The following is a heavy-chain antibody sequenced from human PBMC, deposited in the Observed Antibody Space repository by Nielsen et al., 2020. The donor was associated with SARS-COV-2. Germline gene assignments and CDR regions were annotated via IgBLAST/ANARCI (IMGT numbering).Heavy chain of an antibody. CDR3: ARMNSGSYTNYYYYYGMDV. V-gene: IGHV3-21*01. D-gene: IGHD1-26*01. J-gene: IGHJ6*02. CDR2: ISSSSSYI. CDR1: GFTFSSYS. Sequence: ESLKISCAASGFTFSSYSMNWVRQAPGKGLEWVSSISSSSSYIYYADSVKGRFTISRDNAKNSLYLQMNSLRAEDTAVYYCARMNSGSYTNYYYYYGMDVWGQGTTVTVSS.